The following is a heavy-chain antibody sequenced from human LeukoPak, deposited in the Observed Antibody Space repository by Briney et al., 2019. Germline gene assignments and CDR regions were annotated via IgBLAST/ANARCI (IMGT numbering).Heavy chain of an antibody. J-gene: IGHJ6*03. Sequence: ASVKVSCKASGYTFTSYYMHWVRQAPGQALEWMGIINPSGGSTSYAQKFQGRVTMTRDMSTSTVYMELSSLRSEDTAVYYCARATGAKLYYYYMDVWGKGTTVTVSS. CDR1: GYTFTSYY. CDR3: ARATGAKLYYYYMDV. CDR2: INPSGGST. D-gene: IGHD1-1*01. V-gene: IGHV1-46*01.